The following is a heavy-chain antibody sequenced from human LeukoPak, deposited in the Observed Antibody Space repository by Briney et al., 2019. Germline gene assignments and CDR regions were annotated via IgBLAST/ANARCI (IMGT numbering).Heavy chain of an antibody. V-gene: IGHV4-30-4*01. D-gene: IGHD3-22*01. CDR1: GGSISSGDYY. CDR2: IYYSGST. Sequence: SSETLSLTCTVSGGSISSGDYYWRWIRQPPGKGLEWIVYIYYSGSTYYNPSLKSRVTISVDTSKNQFSLKLSSVTAADTAVYYCARAMIVPIWFDYWGQGTLVTVSS. CDR3: ARAMIVPIWFDY. J-gene: IGHJ4*02.